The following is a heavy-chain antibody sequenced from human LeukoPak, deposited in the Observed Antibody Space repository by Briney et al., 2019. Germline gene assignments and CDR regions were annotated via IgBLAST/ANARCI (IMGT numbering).Heavy chain of an antibody. V-gene: IGHV4-39*01. CDR1: GGSISSSNYY. J-gene: IGHJ4*02. CDR3: ARHRDGYFTNFDN. Sequence: SETLSVTCTVSGGSISSSNYYWGWVRQPPGKGLEWIGSLSYGGSPYHNPSLKSRLTISVDTSKNQFSLKLRSAAAADTAVYYCARHRDGYFTNFDNWGQGTLVTVSS. CDR2: LSYGGSP. D-gene: IGHD3-22*01.